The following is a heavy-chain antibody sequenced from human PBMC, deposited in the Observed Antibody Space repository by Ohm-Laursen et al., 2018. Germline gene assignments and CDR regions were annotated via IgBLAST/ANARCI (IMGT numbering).Heavy chain of an antibody. CDR1: GFTVSSNNA. Sequence: SLRLSCSASGFTVSSNNAMSWVRQAPGKGLEWVSSIGDSGSRTYYAESVKGRFTISRDNSKNTQYLQMNSLRAEDTAVYYCAKSQGITRILYDAFDIWGQGTVVTVS. D-gene: IGHD2/OR15-2a*01. V-gene: IGHV3-23*01. CDR2: IGDSGSRT. J-gene: IGHJ3*02. CDR3: AKSQGITRILYDAFDI.